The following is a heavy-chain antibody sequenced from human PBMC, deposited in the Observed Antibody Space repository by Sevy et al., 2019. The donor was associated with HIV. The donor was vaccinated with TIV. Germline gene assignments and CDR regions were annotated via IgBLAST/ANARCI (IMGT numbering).Heavy chain of an antibody. J-gene: IGHJ4*02. D-gene: IGHD3-16*02. Sequence: GGSLRLSCAASGFTFSSYSMNWVRQAPGKGLEWVSSISSSSYIYYADSVKGRFTISRDNAKNSLYLQMNSLRAEDTAVYYCARDRDDYVWGSYRYQLDYWGQGTLVTVSS. CDR1: GFTFSSYS. CDR3: ARDRDDYVWGSYRYQLDY. V-gene: IGHV3-21*01. CDR2: ISSSSYI.